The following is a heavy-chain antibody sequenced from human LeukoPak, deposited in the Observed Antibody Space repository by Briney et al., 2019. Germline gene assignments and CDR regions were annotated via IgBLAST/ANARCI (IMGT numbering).Heavy chain of an antibody. CDR1: GFTFSSYG. Sequence: GRSLRLSCAASGFTFSSYGMHWVRQAPGKGLEWVAVISYDGSNKYYADSVKGRFTISRDNSKNTLYLQMNSLGAEDTAVYYCAKDTGGRSGSCLYYWGQGTLVTVSS. CDR3: AKDTGGRSGSCLYY. D-gene: IGHD2-15*01. CDR2: ISYDGSNK. J-gene: IGHJ4*02. V-gene: IGHV3-30*18.